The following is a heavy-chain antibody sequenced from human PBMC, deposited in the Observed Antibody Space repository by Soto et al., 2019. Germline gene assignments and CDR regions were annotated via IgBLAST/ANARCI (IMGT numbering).Heavy chain of an antibody. Sequence: SSETLSLTCTVSGGSISSGDYYWSWIRQPPGKGLEWIGYIYYSGSTYYNPSLKSRVTISVDTSKNQFSLKLSSVTAADTAVYYCARGSIYYDSRVYSYWGQGTLVTVSS. V-gene: IGHV4-30-4*01. J-gene: IGHJ4*02. D-gene: IGHD3-22*01. CDR1: GGSISSGDYY. CDR2: IYYSGST. CDR3: ARGSIYYDSRVYSY.